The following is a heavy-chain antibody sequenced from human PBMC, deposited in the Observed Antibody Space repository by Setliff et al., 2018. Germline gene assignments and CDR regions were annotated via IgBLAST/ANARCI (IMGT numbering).Heavy chain of an antibody. CDR2: IKQDGSEK. Sequence: GGSLRLSCAASGFTFSSYWMSWVRQAPGKGLEWVANIKQDGSEKYYVDSVKGRFTISRDNAKNSLYLQMNSLRAEDTAVYYCARLVPAAMWAFRYFDYWGQGTLVTVSS. CDR1: GFTFSSYW. CDR3: ARLVPAAMWAFRYFDY. D-gene: IGHD2-2*01. J-gene: IGHJ4*02. V-gene: IGHV3-7*03.